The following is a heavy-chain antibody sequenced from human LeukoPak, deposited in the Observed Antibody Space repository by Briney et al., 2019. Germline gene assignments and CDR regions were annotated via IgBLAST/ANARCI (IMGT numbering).Heavy chain of an antibody. D-gene: IGHD6-19*01. CDR1: GGSISSYY. CDR3: ARHFPRSGWNYFDY. Sequence: SETLSLTCTVSGGSISSYYWSWIRQPPGKGLEWIGYIYYSGSTNYNPSLKSRVTISVDTSKNQFSLKLSSVTAADTAVYYCARHFPRSGWNYFDYWGQGTLVTVSS. V-gene: IGHV4-59*08. CDR2: IYYSGST. J-gene: IGHJ4*02.